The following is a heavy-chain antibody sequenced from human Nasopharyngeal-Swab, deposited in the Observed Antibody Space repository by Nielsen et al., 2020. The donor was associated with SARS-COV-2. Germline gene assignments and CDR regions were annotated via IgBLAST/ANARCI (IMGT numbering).Heavy chain of an antibody. V-gene: IGHV3-23*01. Sequence: GESLKISCAASGFTFSSYAMSWVRQAPGKGLEWVSAISGSGGSTYYADSVKGRFTISRDNSKNTLYLQMNSLRAEDTAVYYCAKPHCSSTSCYKTYYYYMDVWGKGTTVTVSS. CDR1: GFTFSSYA. D-gene: IGHD2-2*02. CDR2: ISGSGGST. CDR3: AKPHCSSTSCYKTYYYYMDV. J-gene: IGHJ6*03.